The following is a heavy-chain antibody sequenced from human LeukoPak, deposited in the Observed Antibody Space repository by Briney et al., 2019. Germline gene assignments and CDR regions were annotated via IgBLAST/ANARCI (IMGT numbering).Heavy chain of an antibody. D-gene: IGHD3-22*01. Sequence: SETLSLTCSVSGGSISSYYWTWIRQPPGKGLEWIGYIHYSGNTNYNPSLKGRVTISVDTSKNQFSLKLSSVTAADTAVYYCARDWGRGYQRSFDYWGQGTLVTVSS. CDR2: IHYSGNT. V-gene: IGHV4-59*01. J-gene: IGHJ4*02. CDR1: GGSISSYY. CDR3: ARDWGRGYQRSFDY.